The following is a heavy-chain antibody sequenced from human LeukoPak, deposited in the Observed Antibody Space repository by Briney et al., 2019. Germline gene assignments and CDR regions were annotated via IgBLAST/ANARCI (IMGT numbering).Heavy chain of an antibody. CDR1: GFTFSSYG. Sequence: GRSLRLSCAASGFTFSSYGMHWVRQAPGKGLEWVAVTSYDGSNKYYADSVKGRFTISRDNSKNTLYLQMNSLRAEDTAVYYCVKDYYYYMDVWGKGTTVTVSS. J-gene: IGHJ6*03. CDR2: TSYDGSNK. CDR3: VKDYYYYMDV. V-gene: IGHV3-30*18.